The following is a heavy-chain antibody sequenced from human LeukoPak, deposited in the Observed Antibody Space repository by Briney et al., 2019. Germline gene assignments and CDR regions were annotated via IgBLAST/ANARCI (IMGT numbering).Heavy chain of an antibody. CDR3: ARPREMATTDFDY. CDR1: GYTFTGYY. Sequence: GASVKVSCKASGYTFTGYYMHWVRQAPGQGLQWMGWINPNSGGTNYAQKFQGRVTMTRDTSISTAYMELSRLRPDDTAVYYCARPREMATTDFDYWGQGTLVTVSS. CDR2: INPNSGGT. V-gene: IGHV1-2*02. J-gene: IGHJ4*02. D-gene: IGHD5-24*01.